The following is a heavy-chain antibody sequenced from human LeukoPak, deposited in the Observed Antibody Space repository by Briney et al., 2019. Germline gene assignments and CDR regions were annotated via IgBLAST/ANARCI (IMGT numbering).Heavy chain of an antibody. D-gene: IGHD3-3*01. J-gene: IGHJ4*02. CDR2: IYYSGNT. Sequence: SETLSLTCAVYGGSFSGYYWGWIRQPPGKGLEWIGNIYYSGNTYYNPSLKSRVTISVDTSKNQFSLKLNSVTAADTAVYYCARLPGITIFGVVSSRPKYYFDYWGQGALVTVSS. CDR1: GGSFSGYY. V-gene: IGHV4-34*01. CDR3: ARLPGITIFGVVSSRPKYYFDY.